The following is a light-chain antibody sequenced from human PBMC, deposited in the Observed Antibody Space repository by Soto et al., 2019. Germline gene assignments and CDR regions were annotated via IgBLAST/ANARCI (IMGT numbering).Light chain of an antibody. CDR1: QSVSSN. V-gene: IGKV3-15*01. Sequence: EIVMTQSPATLCVSPGERATLSCRASQSVSSNLAWYQQKPGQAPRLLIYGASTRTTGIPARFSGSGSGTEFTLTISSLQSEEVAVYYCQKYNNWPPFTFGQGTKVDIK. J-gene: IGKJ2*01. CDR3: QKYNNWPPFT. CDR2: GAS.